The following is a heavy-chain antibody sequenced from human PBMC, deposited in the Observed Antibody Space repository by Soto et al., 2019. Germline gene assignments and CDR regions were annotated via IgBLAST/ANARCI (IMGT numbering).Heavy chain of an antibody. D-gene: IGHD3-22*01. CDR2: IIPIFGTA. V-gene: IGHV1-69*12. CDR1: GGTFSSYA. Sequence: QVQLVQSGAEVKKPGSSVKVSCKASGGTFSSYAISWVRQAPGQGLEWMGGIIPIFGTANYAQKFQGRVTITADESTSTAYMELSSLRSEDTAVYYCARGWYDNSGYGPDGFQHWGQGTLVTVSS. J-gene: IGHJ1*01. CDR3: ARGWYDNSGYGPDGFQH.